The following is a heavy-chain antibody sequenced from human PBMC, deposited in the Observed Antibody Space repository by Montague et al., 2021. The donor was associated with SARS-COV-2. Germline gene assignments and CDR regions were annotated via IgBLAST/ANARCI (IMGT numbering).Heavy chain of an antibody. CDR2: VSYSGST. D-gene: IGHD4-17*01. V-gene: IGHV4-39*01. CDR3: ARQYGDYSGNAVTI. CDR1: GDSISYRSYY. Sequence: SETLSLTCTVSGDSISYRSYYWGWIRQPPGKGLEWIGTVSYSGSTYYTATIKSRVTIYVDTSKNQFSLKLTSVTAADTATYYCARQYGDYSGNAVTIWGQGTMVIVSS. J-gene: IGHJ3*02.